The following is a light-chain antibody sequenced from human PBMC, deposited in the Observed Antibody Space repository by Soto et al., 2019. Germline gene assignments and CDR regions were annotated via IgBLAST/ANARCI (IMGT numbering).Light chain of an antibody. V-gene: IGKV3-20*01. CDR1: QSVSSSY. CDR2: GAS. Sequence: EIVLTQSPGTLSLSPGERATLSCRASQSVSSSYLAWYQQKPGQAPRLLIYGASSRATGIPDRFSGTGSGTDFTLTISRLEPEDFAVYYCQQYGSLPTWTFGQGTNVEIK. CDR3: QQYGSLPTWT. J-gene: IGKJ1*01.